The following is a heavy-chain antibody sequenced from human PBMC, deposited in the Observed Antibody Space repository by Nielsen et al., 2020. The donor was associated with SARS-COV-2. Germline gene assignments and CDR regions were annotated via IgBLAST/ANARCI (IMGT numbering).Heavy chain of an antibody. V-gene: IGHV5-10-1*01. Sequence: KVSCKGSGYSFTNYWISWVRQMPGKGLEWMGRIDPSDSYTNYSPSFQGHVTISGDKSISTAYLQWSSLKASDTAMYYRVRGSHCSSTRCHIDYWGQGTLVTVSS. CDR1: GYSFTNYW. CDR2: IDPSDSYT. D-gene: IGHD2-2*01. J-gene: IGHJ4*02. CDR3: VRGSHCSSTRCHIDY.